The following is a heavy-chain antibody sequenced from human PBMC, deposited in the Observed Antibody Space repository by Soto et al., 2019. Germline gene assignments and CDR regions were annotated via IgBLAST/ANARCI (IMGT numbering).Heavy chain of an antibody. CDR3: ARGDYQYSIDY. Sequence: SETLSLTCTVSGDSMTSGDYSWSWIRQPPGKGLEWLGYIYRTGNTHYSPSLKSRVSISQDRSKNQFSLELTSVTAADTAVSYCARGDYQYSIDYWGQGTLVTVSS. CDR1: GDSMTSGDYS. CDR2: IYRTGNT. D-gene: IGHD2-2*01. J-gene: IGHJ4*02. V-gene: IGHV4-30-2*01.